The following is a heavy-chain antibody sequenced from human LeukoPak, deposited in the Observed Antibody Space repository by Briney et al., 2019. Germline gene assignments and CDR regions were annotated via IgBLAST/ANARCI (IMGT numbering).Heavy chain of an antibody. D-gene: IGHD6-6*01. CDR3: ARDPSPSLYYYYGMDV. CDR2: VYYTGST. CDR1: GASISTLY. J-gene: IGHJ6*02. V-gene: IGHV4-4*08. Sequence: PSETLSLTCSVSGASISTLYWSWIRQPPGKGLEWIGYVYYTGSTNYNPSLKSRVTIFPDTSKNQFSLRLTSVTAADTAVYFCARDPSPSLYYYYGMDVWGQGTTVTVSS.